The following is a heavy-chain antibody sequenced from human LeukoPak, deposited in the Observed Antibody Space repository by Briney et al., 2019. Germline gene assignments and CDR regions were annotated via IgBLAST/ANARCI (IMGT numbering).Heavy chain of an antibody. J-gene: IGHJ6*03. D-gene: IGHD3-3*01. CDR1: GGTFSTYA. Sequence: SVKVSCKASGGTFSTYAINWVRQAPGQGLEWVGGIIPIFGTANYAQKFQGRVTITADKSTSTAYMELSSLRSEDTAVYYCARGGRGYNFWSGSDYYYYYMDVWGKGTTVTVSS. V-gene: IGHV1-69*06. CDR2: IIPIFGTA. CDR3: ARGGRGYNFWSGSDYYYYYMDV.